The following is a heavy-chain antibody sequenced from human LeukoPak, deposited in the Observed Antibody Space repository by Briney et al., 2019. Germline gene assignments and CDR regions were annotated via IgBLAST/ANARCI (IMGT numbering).Heavy chain of an antibody. CDR3: GRPTKYWLVRGNGVDV. D-gene: IGHD6-19*01. J-gene: IGHJ6*02. V-gene: IGHV3-23*01. Sequence: GASLRLSCAASGFSFSSYAMTWVRQAPGKGLEWVSSIDAGGGDTYHSDSVKGRFTISRDNSMNTLYLQMNSLRADYTAVYYCGRPTKYWLVRGNGVDVWGQGTTVTVSS. CDR2: IDAGGGDT. CDR1: GFSFSSYA.